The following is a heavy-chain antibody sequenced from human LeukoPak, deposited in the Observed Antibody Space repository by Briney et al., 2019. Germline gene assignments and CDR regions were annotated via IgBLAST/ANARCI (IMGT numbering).Heavy chain of an antibody. D-gene: IGHD6-19*01. Sequence: SQTLSLTCAISGDSVSSNSAAWNWIRQSPSRGLEWLGRTYYRSKWYNDYAVSVKSRITINPDTSKNQFSLQLNSVTPEDTAVYYCAREEQLSGSGWRPLDYWGQGTLVTVSS. CDR2: TYYRSKWYN. J-gene: IGHJ4*02. CDR3: AREEQLSGSGWRPLDY. CDR1: GDSVSSNSAA. V-gene: IGHV6-1*01.